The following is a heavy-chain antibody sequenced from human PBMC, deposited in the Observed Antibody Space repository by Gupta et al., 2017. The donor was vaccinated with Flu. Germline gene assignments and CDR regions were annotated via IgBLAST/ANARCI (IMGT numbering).Heavy chain of an antibody. Sequence: GTNFNPSLKSRVSISVDTSKNQFSLKLTSLTAADTAVYYCARGVSWFDPWGQGTLVTVSS. CDR2: GT. J-gene: IGHJ5*02. V-gene: IGHV4-34*01. CDR3: ARGVSWFDP.